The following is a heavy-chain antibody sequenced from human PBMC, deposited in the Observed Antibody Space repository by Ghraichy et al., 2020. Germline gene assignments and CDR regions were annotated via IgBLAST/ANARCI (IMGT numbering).Heavy chain of an antibody. J-gene: IGHJ1*01. V-gene: IGHV4-34*01. CDR2: INHSGRT. CDR3: ARVAFTGWSKDFQQ. Sequence: SETLSLTCAGYGGSFSGYYWSWIRQPPGKGLEWIGEINHSGRTDYNPSLKSRVTFSVDTSKNQFSLMRSSVTAADTAVYYCARVAFTGWSKDFQQWGQGTLITVSS. D-gene: IGHD6-19*01. CDR1: GGSFSGYY.